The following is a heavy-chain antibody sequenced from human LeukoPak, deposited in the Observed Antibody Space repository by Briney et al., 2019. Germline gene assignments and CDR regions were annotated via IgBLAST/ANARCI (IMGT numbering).Heavy chain of an antibody. CDR2: IYYRGST. D-gene: IGHD3-3*01. CDR3: ARHPTNSDFWSGSSYFDY. CDR1: GGSISSSSYY. Sequence: PSETLSLTCTVSGGSISSSSYYWGWIRQPPGKGLEWIVSIYYRGSTYYNPSLKSRVTIFVDTSKNQFSLQLSSVTAADTAVYYCARHPTNSDFWSGSSYFDYWGQGTLVTVSS. V-gene: IGHV4-39*01. J-gene: IGHJ4*02.